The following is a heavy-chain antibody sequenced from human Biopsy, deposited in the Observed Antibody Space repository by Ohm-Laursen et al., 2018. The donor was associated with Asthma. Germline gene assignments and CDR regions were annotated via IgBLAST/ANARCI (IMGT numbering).Heavy chain of an antibody. CDR3: ARGDSSGWSHYYFDY. V-gene: IGHV3-53*01. CDR2: IYSGGTS. Sequence: GSLRLSCSASGFTVSRDHMFWVRQAPGKGLEWASVIYSGGTSDTADSVRGRFTISRGFYKNTLYLQMDSLRAEGTAVYYCARGDSSGWSHYYFDYWGQGTLVTVSS. CDR1: GFTVSRDH. D-gene: IGHD6-19*01. J-gene: IGHJ4*02.